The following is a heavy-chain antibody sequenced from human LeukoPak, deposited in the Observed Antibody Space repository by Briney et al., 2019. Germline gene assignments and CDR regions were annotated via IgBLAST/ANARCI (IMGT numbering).Heavy chain of an antibody. CDR1: GGSFSGYH. D-gene: IGHD2-2*01. Sequence: PSETLSLTCAVYGGSFSGYHWSWIRQPPGKGLEWVGEIDHRGSTNYDPSLKSRVTISVDTSKNQFSLKLSSVTAADTAVYYCARYTCCSSTSCPRNDAFDIWGQGTMVTVSS. V-gene: IGHV4-34*01. CDR2: IDHRGST. CDR3: ARYTCCSSTSCPRNDAFDI. J-gene: IGHJ3*02.